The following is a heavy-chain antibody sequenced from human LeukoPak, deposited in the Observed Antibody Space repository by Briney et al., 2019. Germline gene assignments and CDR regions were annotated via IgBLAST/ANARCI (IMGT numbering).Heavy chain of an antibody. CDR3: AGEDYFGAGSSYGMAV. Sequence: PSETLSLTCTVSGVSISSSYWSWIRQPPGKGLEWIGYIYYSESTNYNPSLKSRVTISVDTSKSQFSLKLSSVTAADTAVYYCAGEDYFGAGSSYGMAVWGQGTTVTVSS. CDR1: GVSISSSY. J-gene: IGHJ6*02. D-gene: IGHD3-10*01. V-gene: IGHV4-59*12. CDR2: IYYSEST.